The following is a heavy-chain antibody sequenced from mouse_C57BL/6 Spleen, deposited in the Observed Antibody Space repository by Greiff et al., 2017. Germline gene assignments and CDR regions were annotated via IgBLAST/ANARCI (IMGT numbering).Heavy chain of an antibody. CDR1: GYSFTDYN. Sequence: EVQRVESGPELVKPGASVKISCKASGYSFTDYNMNWVKQSNGKSLEWIGVINPNYGTTSYNQKFKGKATLTVDQSSSTAYMQLNSLTSEDSAVYYCARSITTVVATKAMDYWGQGTSVTVSS. J-gene: IGHJ4*01. CDR3: ARSITTVVATKAMDY. CDR2: INPNYGTT. V-gene: IGHV1-39*01. D-gene: IGHD1-1*01.